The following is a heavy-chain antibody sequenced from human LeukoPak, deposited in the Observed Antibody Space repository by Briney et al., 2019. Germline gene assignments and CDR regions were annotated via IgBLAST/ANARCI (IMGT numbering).Heavy chain of an antibody. V-gene: IGHV4-59*01. J-gene: IGHJ5*02. D-gene: IGHD3-10*01. CDR3: ARSGLLVRGAFPVDP. CDR2: IYYSGST. Sequence: PSETLSLTCTVSGGSISSYYWSWIRQPPGKGLEWIGYIYYSGSTNYNPSLKSRVTISVDTSKNQFSLKLSSVTAADTAVYYCARSGLLVRGAFPVDPWGQGTLVTVSS. CDR1: GGSISSYY.